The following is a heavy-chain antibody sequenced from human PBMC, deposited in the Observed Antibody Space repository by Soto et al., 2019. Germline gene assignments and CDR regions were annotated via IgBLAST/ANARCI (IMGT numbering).Heavy chain of an antibody. CDR3: ARGGRKTPIVPGVSFDP. J-gene: IGHJ5*02. D-gene: IGHD2-2*01. V-gene: IGHV4-61*01. CDR1: GGSVSSGSYY. CDR2: IYYSGST. Sequence: SETLSLTCTVSGGSVSSGSYYWSWIRQPPGKGLEWIGYIYYSGSTNYNPSLKSRVTISVDTSKNQFSLKLSSVTAADTAVYYCARGGRKTPIVPGVSFDPWGQGTLVTVSS.